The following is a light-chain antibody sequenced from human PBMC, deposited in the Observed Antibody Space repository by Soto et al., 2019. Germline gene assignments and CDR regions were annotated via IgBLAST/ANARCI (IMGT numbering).Light chain of an antibody. Sequence: DIQMTQSPSSLSTAVGDRVTITCQASQDISYYLNWYQQKPGKAPKLLIYHASNLETGVPSRFSGSGSGTDFTFTISSLQPEDIATYYCQQYAGLPRTFGQGTKVEIK. CDR2: HAS. CDR1: QDISYY. CDR3: QQYAGLPRT. V-gene: IGKV1-33*01. J-gene: IGKJ1*01.